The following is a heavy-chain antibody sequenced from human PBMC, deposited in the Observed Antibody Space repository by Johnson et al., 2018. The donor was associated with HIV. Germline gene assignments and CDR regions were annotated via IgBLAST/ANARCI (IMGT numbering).Heavy chain of an antibody. CDR1: GFTFNYYG. Sequence: QVQLVESGGGVVQPGGSLRLSCAASGFTFNYYGIPWVRQVPGKGLAGVAFVRHDGSNQYYVDSVKGRFTISRDNAKNSLYLQMNSLRAEDTAVYYCARGADPGIAAALVWCQGTMVTVSS. J-gene: IGHJ3*01. D-gene: IGHD6-13*01. CDR3: ARGADPGIAAALV. CDR2: VRHDGSNQ. V-gene: IGHV3-30*02.